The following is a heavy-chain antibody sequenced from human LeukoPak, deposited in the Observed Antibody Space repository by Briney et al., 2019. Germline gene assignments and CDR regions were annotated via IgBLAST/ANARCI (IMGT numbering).Heavy chain of an antibody. D-gene: IGHD3-22*01. CDR2: ISYSGST. J-gene: IGHJ3*02. CDR3: ARAGYYDSSGYYPWAFDI. Sequence: SETLSLTCTVSGGSISSYYWSWIRQPPGKGLEWIACISYSGSTKYNPSLKSRVTISVDTSKNQFSLKLSSVTAADTAVYYCARAGYYDSSGYYPWAFDIWGQGTMVTVSS. CDR1: GGSISSYY. V-gene: IGHV4-59*08.